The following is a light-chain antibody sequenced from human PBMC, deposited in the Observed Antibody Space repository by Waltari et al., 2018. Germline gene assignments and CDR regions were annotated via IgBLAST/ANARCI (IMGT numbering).Light chain of an antibody. CDR3: AAWDGSLSGWL. CDR1: GSNIGSNY. J-gene: IGLJ3*02. Sequence: QSVLTQPPSASGTPGQRVTISCSGRGSNIGSNYLYLYQQFPGSAPKLLMYRNDERPSGGPDRFSGSESGTSGSLASSGLRSEDEADYYCAAWDGSLSGWLFGGGTKLTVL. V-gene: IGLV1-47*01. CDR2: RND.